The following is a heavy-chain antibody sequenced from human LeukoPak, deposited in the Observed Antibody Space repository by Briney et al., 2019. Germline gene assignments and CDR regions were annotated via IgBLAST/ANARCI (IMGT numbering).Heavy chain of an antibody. CDR2: IPGSGDST. V-gene: IGHV3-23*01. Sequence: GGCLRLSCAASGFTFSSYAMSWVRQAPGKGLEWVSSIPGSGDSTNYADSVKGRFTISRDNSKNTLYLQMNSLRAEDTAVYYCAKRSGVSYGYFDYWGQGTLVTVSS. J-gene: IGHJ4*02. CDR1: GFTFSSYA. D-gene: IGHD1-26*01. CDR3: AKRSGVSYGYFDY.